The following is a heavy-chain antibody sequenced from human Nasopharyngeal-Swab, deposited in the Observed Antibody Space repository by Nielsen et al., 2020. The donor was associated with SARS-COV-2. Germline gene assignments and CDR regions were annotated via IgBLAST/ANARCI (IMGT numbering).Heavy chain of an antibody. D-gene: IGHD1-26*01. CDR2: IYPADSDS. J-gene: IGHJ4*02. Sequence: GESLKISCKGSGYIFTSYWIGWVRQMPGKGLEWMGIIYPADSDSRYSLSFQGQVSISVDKSISTAYLQWNTLKASDTAIYYCVRRAFSASYFYFDYRGSGTLVTVSS. CDR3: VRRAFSASYFYFDY. V-gene: IGHV5-51*01. CDR1: GYIFTSYW.